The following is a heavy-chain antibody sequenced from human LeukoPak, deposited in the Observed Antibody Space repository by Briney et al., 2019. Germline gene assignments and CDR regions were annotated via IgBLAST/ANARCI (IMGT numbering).Heavy chain of an antibody. CDR1: GFTFSSYA. CDR3: AKSDDIVVVPAAMKYYYYYGMDV. CDR2: ISGSGGST. J-gene: IGHJ6*02. Sequence: GGSLRLSCTASGFTFSSYAMTWVRQAPGKGLEWVSAISGSGGSTYYADSVKGRFTISRDNSKNTLYLQMNSLRAEDTAVYYCAKSDDIVVVPAAMKYYYYYGMDVWGQGTAVTVSS. D-gene: IGHD2-2*01. V-gene: IGHV3-23*01.